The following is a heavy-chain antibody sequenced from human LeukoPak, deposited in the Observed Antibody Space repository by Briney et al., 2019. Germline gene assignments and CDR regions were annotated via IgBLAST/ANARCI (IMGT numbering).Heavy chain of an antibody. D-gene: IGHD5-18*01. CDR1: GFTFSSYA. CDR3: ARQLWFRAGWYYYYGMDV. CDR2: ISYDGSNK. V-gene: IGHV3-30-3*01. J-gene: IGHJ6*02. Sequence: PGGSLRLSCAASGFTFSSYAMSWVRQAPGKGLEWVAVISYDGSNKYYADSVKGRFTISRDNSKNTLYLQMNSLRAEDTAVYYCARQLWFRAGWYYYYGMDVWGQGTTVTVSS.